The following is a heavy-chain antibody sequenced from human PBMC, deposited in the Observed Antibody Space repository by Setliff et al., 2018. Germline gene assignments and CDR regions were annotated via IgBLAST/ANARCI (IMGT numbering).Heavy chain of an antibody. Sequence: GGSLRLSCAASGLTFNSYAMSWVRQAPGKGLEWVSTVSVSGDNTYYTDSVKGRFTTPRDNSKNTLSLQMSSLRTEDTAIYFCAGQGPIFGSGLIPGFDQWGQGTMVTVSS. CDR2: VSVSGDNT. D-gene: IGHD3-3*01. J-gene: IGHJ4*02. CDR3: AGQGPIFGSGLIPGFDQ. CDR1: GLTFNSYA. V-gene: IGHV3-23*01.